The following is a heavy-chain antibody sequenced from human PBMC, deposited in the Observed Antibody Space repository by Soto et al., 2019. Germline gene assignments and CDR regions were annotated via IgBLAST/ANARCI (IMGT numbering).Heavy chain of an antibody. Sequence: PSETLSLTCTVSCVSISSSSYYWGWIRQPPGKGLECIGYIHHSGSTYYDPSLKSRVTISVDTSKNQFSLKLSSVTAADTAVYYCARVIWSSGWFGVQNNVNWFDPWGQGTLVTVSS. V-gene: IGHV4-39*07. CDR3: ARVIWSSGWFGVQNNVNWFDP. CDR2: IHHSGST. D-gene: IGHD6-19*01. CDR1: CVSISSSSYY. J-gene: IGHJ5*02.